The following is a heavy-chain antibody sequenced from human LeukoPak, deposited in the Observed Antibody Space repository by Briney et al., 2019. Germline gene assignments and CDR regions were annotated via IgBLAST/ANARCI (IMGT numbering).Heavy chain of an antibody. Sequence: GGSLRLSCAASGFTFSSYAMHWVRQAPGKGLEGVAVISYDGSNKYYADSVKGRFTISRDNSKNTLYLQMNSLRAEDTAVYYCARDLERLAAAGQFYYYGMDVWGQGTTVTVSS. V-gene: IGHV3-30-3*01. CDR1: GFTFSSYA. CDR3: ARDLERLAAAGQFYYYGMDV. CDR2: ISYDGSNK. D-gene: IGHD6-13*01. J-gene: IGHJ6*02.